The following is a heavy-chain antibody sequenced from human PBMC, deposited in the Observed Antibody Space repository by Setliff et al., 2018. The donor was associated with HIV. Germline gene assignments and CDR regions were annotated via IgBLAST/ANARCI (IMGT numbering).Heavy chain of an antibody. CDR1: GYTFTGYY. D-gene: IGHD2-21*02. CDR3: ARVPYCGGDCYWARPYYGMDV. V-gene: IGHV1-18*04. Sequence: VASVKVSCKASGYTFTGYYMHWVRQAPGQGLEWMGWISAYNGNTNYAQKLQGRVTMTTDTSTSTAYMELRSLRSDDTAVYYCARVPYCGGDCYWARPYYGMDVWGQGTTVTVSS. J-gene: IGHJ6*02. CDR2: ISAYNGNT.